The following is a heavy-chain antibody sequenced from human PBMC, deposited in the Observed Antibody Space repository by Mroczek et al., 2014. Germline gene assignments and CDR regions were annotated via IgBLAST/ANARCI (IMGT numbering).Heavy chain of an antibody. D-gene: IGHD2-2*02. Sequence: QVQLQESGPGLVKPSQTLSLTCTVSGGSISSGGYYWSWIRQHPGKGLEWIGYIYYSGSTYYNPSLKSRVTISVDTSKNQFSLKLSSVTAADTAVYYCARGDCSSTSCYRPNWFDPGAREPWSPSP. CDR1: GGSISSGGYY. CDR2: IYYSGST. V-gene: IGHV4-31*03. CDR3: ARGDCSSTSCYRPNWFDP. J-gene: IGHJ5*02.